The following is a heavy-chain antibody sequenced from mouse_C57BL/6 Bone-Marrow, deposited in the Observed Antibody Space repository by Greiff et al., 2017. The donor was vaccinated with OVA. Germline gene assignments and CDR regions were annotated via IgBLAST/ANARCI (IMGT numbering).Heavy chain of an antibody. J-gene: IGHJ4*01. V-gene: IGHV1-7*01. D-gene: IGHD1-1*01. CDR2: INPSSGYT. Sequence: QVHVKQSGAELAKPGASVKLSCKASGYTFTSYWMHWVKQRPGQGLEWIGYINPSSGYTKYNQKFKDKATLTADKSSSTAYMQLSSLTYEDSAVYYCARSPITTVYAMDYWGQGTSVTVSS. CDR1: GYTFTSYW. CDR3: ARSPITTVYAMDY.